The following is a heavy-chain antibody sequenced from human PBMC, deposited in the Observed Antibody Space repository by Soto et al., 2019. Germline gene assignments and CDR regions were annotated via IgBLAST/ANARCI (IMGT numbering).Heavy chain of an antibody. CDR3: ARAPRGLNYYGSGSHYPYFDY. CDR2: VSNNGAST. CDR1: GFTFSTYV. J-gene: IGHJ4*02. D-gene: IGHD3-10*01. Sequence: GGSLRLSCAASGFTFSTYVMNWVRQAPGKGLEWVSGVSNNGASTYYADSVQGRFSISRDNSKNTLYLQMNSLRAEDTAVYFCARAPRGLNYYGSGSHYPYFDYWGQGALVPVSS. V-gene: IGHV3-23*01.